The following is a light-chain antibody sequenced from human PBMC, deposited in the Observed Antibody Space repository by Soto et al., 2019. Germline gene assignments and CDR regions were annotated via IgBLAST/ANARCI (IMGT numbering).Light chain of an antibody. V-gene: IGKV1-5*03. Sequence: DIQMTQSPSALSASVGDRVTITCRASQSISNWLAWYQQKPGKAPKLLIYKASSLEGGVPSRFSGSGSGTEFNITISSLQPDDFATYYCQQYNTYPLTFGGGTTVDTK. CDR1: QSISNW. CDR3: QQYNTYPLT. J-gene: IGKJ4*01. CDR2: KAS.